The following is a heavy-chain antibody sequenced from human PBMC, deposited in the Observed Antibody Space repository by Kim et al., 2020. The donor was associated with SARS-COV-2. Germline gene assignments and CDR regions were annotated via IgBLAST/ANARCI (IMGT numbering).Heavy chain of an antibody. CDR2: INHSGST. Sequence: SETLSLTCAVYGGSFSGYYWSWIRQPPGKGLEWIGEINHSGSTNYNPSLKSRVTISVDTSKNQFSLKLSSVTAADTAVYYCARARGYSYGYHDAFDIWGRGTMVTVSS. D-gene: IGHD5-18*01. J-gene: IGHJ3*02. V-gene: IGHV4-34*01. CDR3: ARARGYSYGYHDAFDI. CDR1: GGSFSGYY.